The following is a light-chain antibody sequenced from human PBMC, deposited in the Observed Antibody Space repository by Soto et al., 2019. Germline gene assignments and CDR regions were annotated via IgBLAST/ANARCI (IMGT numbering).Light chain of an antibody. CDR1: DIGSKS. V-gene: IGLV3-21*02. CDR3: QVWDSGSDHYV. Sequence: SYELAQPPSVSVAPGQTAKISCGGDDIGSKSVHWYRQRPGQAPVLVVFDDFDQPSAIPERFSGSNSGNTATLTISSVEAGDEADYYCQVWDSGSDHYVFGTGTKLTVL. J-gene: IGLJ1*01. CDR2: DDF.